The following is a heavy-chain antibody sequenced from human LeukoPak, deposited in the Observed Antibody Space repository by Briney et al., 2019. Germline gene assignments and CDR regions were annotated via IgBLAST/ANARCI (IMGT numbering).Heavy chain of an antibody. CDR1: GFTFSSYW. V-gene: IGHV3-7*01. J-gene: IGHJ4*02. CDR2: IQQEGSDK. D-gene: IGHD6-13*01. Sequence: PGGALRLSCAASGFTFSSYWMSWVRQAPGKGLEWVANIQQEGSDKYYVDSVKGRFTISRDNAKNSLYLQMNSLRAEDTAVYYCARLRIAAANDYWGQGTLVTVSS. CDR3: ARLRIAAANDY.